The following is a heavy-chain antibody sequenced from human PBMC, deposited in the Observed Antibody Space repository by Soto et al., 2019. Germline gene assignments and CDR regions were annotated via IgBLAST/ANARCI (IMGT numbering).Heavy chain of an antibody. CDR2: IYFTGTT. D-gene: IGHD3-22*01. V-gene: IGHV4-30-4*01. J-gene: IGHJ4*01. CDR1: NGSISNGNYY. Sequence: PSETLSLTCTVSNGSISNGNYYWIWVRQSPGKGLESIGYIYFTGTTYYNPSLQSRLSISVDRSKNQMSLRLTSVTAADTAVYYCAGLYWSYYASSGYLDQWGHGTLVTVSS. CDR3: AGLYWSYYASSGYLDQ.